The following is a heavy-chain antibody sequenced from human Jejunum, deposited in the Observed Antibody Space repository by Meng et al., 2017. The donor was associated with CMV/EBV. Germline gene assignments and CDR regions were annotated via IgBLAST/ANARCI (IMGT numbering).Heavy chain of an antibody. V-gene: IGHV3-23*01. CDR3: AKGNNTAGFHPSYYALDV. CDR2: LSPGGGAT. CDR1: FSTFA. J-gene: IGHJ6*02. D-gene: IGHD2-8*02. Sequence: FSTFAMSWVSQDPGRGLEWVSALSPGGGATYYPQSVRGRFSVSRDNSKNMVFLQLNSLRAEDTAVYYCAKGNNTAGFHPSYYALDVWGQGTSVTVSS.